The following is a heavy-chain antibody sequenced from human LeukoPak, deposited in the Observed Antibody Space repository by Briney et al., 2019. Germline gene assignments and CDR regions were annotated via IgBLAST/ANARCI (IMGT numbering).Heavy chain of an antibody. D-gene: IGHD3-16*02. J-gene: IGHJ3*02. CDR2: ISYDGSNK. V-gene: IGHV3-30*01. Sequence: PGGSLRLSCAASGFTFSSYAMHWVRQAPGKGLEWVAVISYDGSNKYYADSVKRRFIISRDNSKNKLYLQMTSLRAKDTAVYYCASLSAFDIWGQGTMVTVSS. CDR1: GFTFSSYA. CDR3: ASLSAFDI.